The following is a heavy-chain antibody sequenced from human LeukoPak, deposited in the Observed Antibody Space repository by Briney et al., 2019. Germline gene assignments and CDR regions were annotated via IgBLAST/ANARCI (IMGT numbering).Heavy chain of an antibody. CDR3: ARGASCSGGSCYSYYYYYMDV. V-gene: IGHV4-59*01. CDR1: GGSISSYY. D-gene: IGHD2-15*01. J-gene: IGHJ6*03. Sequence: SETLSLTCTVSGGSISSYYWSWIRQPPGKGLEWIGYIYYSGSTNYNPSLKSRVTISVDTSKNQFSLKLSSVTAADTAVYYCARGASCSGGSCYSYYYYYMDVWGKRTTVTVSS. CDR2: IYYSGST.